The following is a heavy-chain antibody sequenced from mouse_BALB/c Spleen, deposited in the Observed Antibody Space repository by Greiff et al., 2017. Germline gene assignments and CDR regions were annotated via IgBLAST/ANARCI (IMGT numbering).Heavy chain of an antibody. J-gene: IGHJ2*01. CDR2: ISSGGGNT. V-gene: IGHV5-9*03. CDR3: ARLDTTAPDY. D-gene: IGHD1-2*01. CDR1: GFTFSSYT. Sequence: DVMLVESGGGLVKPGGSLKLSCAASGFTFSSYTMSWVRQTPEKRLEWVATISSGGGNTYYPDSVKGRFTISRDNAKNNLYLQMSSLRSEDTALYYCARLDTTAPDYWGQGTTLTVSS.